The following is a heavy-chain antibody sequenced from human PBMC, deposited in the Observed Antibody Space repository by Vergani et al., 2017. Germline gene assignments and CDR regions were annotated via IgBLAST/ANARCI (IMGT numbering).Heavy chain of an antibody. Sequence: EVQLLQSGGGLVQPGGSLRLSCAASGFSFSSAVMSWVRQAPGKGLEWVSTINGGGGAIYYTDSVKGRFTISRDNSKNTLYLQMNSLRDEDTAVYFCANSVIAGNVGVAYFGMDVWGRGTTVTVSS. CDR2: INGGGGAI. CDR1: GFSFSSAV. J-gene: IGHJ6*02. D-gene: IGHD2/OR15-2a*01. CDR3: ANSVIAGNVGVAYFGMDV. V-gene: IGHV3-23*01.